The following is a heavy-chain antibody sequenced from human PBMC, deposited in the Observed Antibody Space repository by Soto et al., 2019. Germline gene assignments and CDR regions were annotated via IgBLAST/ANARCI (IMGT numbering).Heavy chain of an antibody. Sequence: QVQLVQSGAEVKKPGASVKVSCKASGYTFTNFGISWVRQAPGQGLEWMGWISAYNGNTNYAQKFQGRVTMTTDTPTSKAYRGVRGLSLDATAVYYGARGGPPINSGGKGPLVTVSS. CDR2: ISAYNGNT. J-gene: IGHJ5*01. D-gene: IGHD5-12*01. CDR3: ARGGPPINS. V-gene: IGHV1-18*01. CDR1: GYTFTNFG.